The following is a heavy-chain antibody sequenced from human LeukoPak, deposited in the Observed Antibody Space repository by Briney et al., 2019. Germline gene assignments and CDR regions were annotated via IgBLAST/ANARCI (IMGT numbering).Heavy chain of an antibody. V-gene: IGHV4-4*01. Sequence: GSLRLSCAASGFTFSSYEMNWVRQPPGKGLEWIGEIYHSGSTNYNPSLKSRVTISVDKSKNQFSPKLDSVTAADTAVYFCARDYDSRASSWGQGTLVTVSS. CDR3: ARDYDSRASS. D-gene: IGHD3-22*01. CDR2: IYHSGST. CDR1: GFTFSSYEM. J-gene: IGHJ5*02.